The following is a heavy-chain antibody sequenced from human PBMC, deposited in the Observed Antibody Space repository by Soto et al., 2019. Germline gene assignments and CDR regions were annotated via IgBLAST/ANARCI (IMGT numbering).Heavy chain of an antibody. D-gene: IGHD5-12*01. CDR1: GVSFSSYY. CDR2: IHYSGVT. V-gene: IGHV4-59*12. J-gene: IGHJ6*02. Sequence: SETLSLTCTVSGVSFSSYYWSWIRQPPGKGLEWIGYIHYSGVTSYNPSLKSRVAISVETSKNQFSLKLSSVTAADTAVYYCAGDRGKLRFDHYGMAVWGQGTTVTVSS. CDR3: AGDRGKLRFDHYGMAV.